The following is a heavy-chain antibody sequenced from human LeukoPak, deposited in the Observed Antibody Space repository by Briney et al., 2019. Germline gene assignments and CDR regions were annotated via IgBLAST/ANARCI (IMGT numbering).Heavy chain of an antibody. CDR2: INHSGST. Sequence: SETLSLTCAVYGGSFSGYYWSWIRQPPGKGLEWIGEINHSGSTNYNPSLKSRVTISVDTSKSQFSLKLSSVTAADTAVYYCARSSYYYDSSGYARFDYWGQGTLVTVSS. V-gene: IGHV4-34*01. D-gene: IGHD3-22*01. CDR1: GGSFSGYY. J-gene: IGHJ4*02. CDR3: ARSSYYYDSSGYARFDY.